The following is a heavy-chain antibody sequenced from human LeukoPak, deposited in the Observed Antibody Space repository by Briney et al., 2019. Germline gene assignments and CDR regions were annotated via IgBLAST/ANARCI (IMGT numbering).Heavy chain of an antibody. CDR1: GFTFSSYG. V-gene: IGHV3-30*18. Sequence: PGGSLRLSCAASGFTFSSYGMHWVRQAPGKGLEWVAVISYDGSNKYYADSVKGRFTISRDNSKNTLYLQMNSLRAEDTAVYYCAKLTEDAFDIWGQGTMVTVSS. CDR3: AKLTEDAFDI. CDR2: ISYDGSNK. J-gene: IGHJ3*02.